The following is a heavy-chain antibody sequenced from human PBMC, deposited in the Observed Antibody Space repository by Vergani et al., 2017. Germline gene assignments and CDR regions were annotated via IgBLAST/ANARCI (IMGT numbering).Heavy chain of an antibody. CDR3: ATPRLRFSYYYYYGMDV. D-gene: IGHD5-12*01. CDR1: GYTLTELS. J-gene: IGHJ6*02. V-gene: IGHV1-24*01. Sequence: QVQLVQSGAEVKKPGASVKVSCKVSGYTLTELSMHWVRQAPGKGLEWMGGFDPEDGETIYAQKFQGRVTMNEDTSTDTAYVELSSLRSEDTAVYYCATPRLRFSYYYYYGMDVWGQGTTVTVSS. CDR2: FDPEDGET.